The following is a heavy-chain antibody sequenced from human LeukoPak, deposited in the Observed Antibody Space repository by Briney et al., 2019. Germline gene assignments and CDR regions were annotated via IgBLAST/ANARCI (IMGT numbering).Heavy chain of an antibody. Sequence: ASVKVSCKASGYTFTSYYMHWVRQAPGQGLEWMGIINPSGGSTSYAQKFQGRVTMTRDTSTSTVYMELSSLRSEDTAVYYCARAAGASYGSGSYPLDYWGQGTLVTVSS. CDR3: ARAAGASYGSGSYPLDY. J-gene: IGHJ4*02. CDR2: INPSGGST. V-gene: IGHV1-46*01. D-gene: IGHD3-10*01. CDR1: GYTFTSYY.